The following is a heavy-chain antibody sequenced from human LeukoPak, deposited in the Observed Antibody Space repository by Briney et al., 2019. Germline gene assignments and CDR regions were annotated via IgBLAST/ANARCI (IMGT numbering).Heavy chain of an antibody. CDR2: IKQDGSEK. Sequence: GGSLRLSCAASGFTFTDYWMSWLRQAPGKGLEWVANIKQDGSEKFYLDSVKGRFTISRDNAKNSLSLQMNSLRAEDTAVYYCAKGHKGDSSGSLDYWGQGTLVTVSS. CDR1: GFTFTDYW. D-gene: IGHD3-22*01. CDR3: AKGHKGDSSGSLDY. V-gene: IGHV3-7*01. J-gene: IGHJ4*02.